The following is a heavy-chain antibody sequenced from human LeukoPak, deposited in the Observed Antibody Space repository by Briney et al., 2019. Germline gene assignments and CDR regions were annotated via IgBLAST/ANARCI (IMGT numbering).Heavy chain of an antibody. J-gene: IGHJ4*02. D-gene: IGHD6-13*01. CDR2: IWYDGSYK. Sequence: GGSLRLSCAASGFTFSSHGMHWVRQAPGKGLEWVAVIWYDGSYKYYADSVKGRFTISRDNSKNTLYLQMNSLRAEDTAVYYCARDVGAAAATGDCFDYWGQGTLVTVSS. V-gene: IGHV3-33*01. CDR3: ARDVGAAAATGDCFDY. CDR1: GFTFSSHG.